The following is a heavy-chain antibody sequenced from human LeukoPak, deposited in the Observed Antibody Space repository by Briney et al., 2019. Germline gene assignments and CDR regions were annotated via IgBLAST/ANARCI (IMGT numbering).Heavy chain of an antibody. Sequence: GGSLRLSCAASGFTFSSYAMHWVRQAPGKGLEWVAVISYDGSNKYYADSVKGRFTISRDNSKNTLYLQMNSLRAEDTAVYYCANGGYSYAYWGQGTLVTVSS. J-gene: IGHJ4*02. D-gene: IGHD5-18*01. CDR3: ANGGYSYAY. V-gene: IGHV3-30*04. CDR2: ISYDGSNK. CDR1: GFTFSSYA.